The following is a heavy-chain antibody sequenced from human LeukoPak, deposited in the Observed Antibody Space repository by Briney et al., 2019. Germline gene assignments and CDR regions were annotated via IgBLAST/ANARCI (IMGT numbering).Heavy chain of an antibody. CDR2: IYYTGNT. J-gene: IGHJ3*02. CDR1: GDSLTGYY. Sequence: SETLSLTCTVSGDSLTGYYWGWICQPPGKGLEWIGNIYYTGNTCYNPSLKSRVTISLDTSKNQFSLKVISMTAADTAVYYCTKSDGSGLIRICGRGTMVTVSS. CDR3: TKSDGSGLIRI. D-gene: IGHD3-22*01. V-gene: IGHV4-39*07.